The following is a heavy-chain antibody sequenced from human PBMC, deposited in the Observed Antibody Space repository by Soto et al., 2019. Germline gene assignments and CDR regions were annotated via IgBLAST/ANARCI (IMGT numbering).Heavy chain of an antibody. D-gene: IGHD2-15*01. CDR1: GYTFTSYA. Sequence: GASVKVSCKASGYTFTSYAMHWVRQAPGQRLEWMGWINAGNGNTKYSQKFQGRVTITRDTSASTAYMELSSLRSEDTAVYYCVRGVVVVVDINRPDAFDIWGQGTMVTVSS. CDR3: VRGVVVVVDINRPDAFDI. V-gene: IGHV1-3*01. CDR2: INAGNGNT. J-gene: IGHJ3*02.